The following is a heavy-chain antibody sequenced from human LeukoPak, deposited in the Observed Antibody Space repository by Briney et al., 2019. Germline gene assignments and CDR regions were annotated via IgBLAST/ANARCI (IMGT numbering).Heavy chain of an antibody. Sequence: GGSLRLSCATSGFIFSTYALSWVRQAPGKGLEWASSISGSGGSTYHADSVKGRFTISRDSSKNTRYLQMNSLRAEDTAIYYCARVIRAAPGKGYFDYWGQGTLVTVSS. J-gene: IGHJ4*02. D-gene: IGHD6-13*01. CDR2: ISGSGGST. V-gene: IGHV3-23*01. CDR1: GFIFSTYA. CDR3: ARVIRAAPGKGYFDY.